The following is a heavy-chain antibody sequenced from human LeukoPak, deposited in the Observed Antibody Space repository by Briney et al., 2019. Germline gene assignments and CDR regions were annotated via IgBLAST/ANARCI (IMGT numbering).Heavy chain of an antibody. D-gene: IGHD4/OR15-4a*01. CDR3: AKAADYDTDAFDI. CDR1: GFTFNTYW. V-gene: IGHV3-74*01. CDR2: INSDGSST. Sequence: PGGSLRLSCAASGFTFNTYWMHWVRQAPGKGLVWVSRINSDGSSTNYADSVKGRFTISRDNAKNTLSLQMNSLRAEDTAVYCCAKAADYDTDAFDIWGQGTMVTVSS. J-gene: IGHJ3*02.